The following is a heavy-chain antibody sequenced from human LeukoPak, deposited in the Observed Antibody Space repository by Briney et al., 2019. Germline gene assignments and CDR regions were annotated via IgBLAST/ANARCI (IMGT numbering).Heavy chain of an antibody. CDR3: ASGSSGYDP. CDR2: IYSSGTT. J-gene: IGHJ5*02. D-gene: IGHD5-12*01. Sequence: SETLSLTCTVSGGSISNYYWSWIRQPAGKGLEWIGRIYSSGTTIYNPSLRSRVTMSVDTSKNQFSLKLSSVTAADTAVYFCASGSSGYDPWGQGTLVTVSS. V-gene: IGHV4-4*07. CDR1: GGSISNYY.